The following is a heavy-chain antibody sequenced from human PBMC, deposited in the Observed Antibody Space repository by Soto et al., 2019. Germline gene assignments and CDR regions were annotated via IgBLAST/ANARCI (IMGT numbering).Heavy chain of an antibody. CDR3: ARTLMAFWGGYFLATDV. V-gene: IGHV3-33*01. Sequence: LXLSFAPSGFTFSSYCMHWVRQAPCKGLEWVAVIWSDGSNKYYADSLKGRFTISRDNSKNTLYMPKNSLRGEDTAVYYRARTLMAFWGGYFLATDVWGPGTTVTVSS. J-gene: IGHJ6*02. D-gene: IGHD3-3*01. CDR1: GFTFSSYC. CDR2: IWSDGSNK.